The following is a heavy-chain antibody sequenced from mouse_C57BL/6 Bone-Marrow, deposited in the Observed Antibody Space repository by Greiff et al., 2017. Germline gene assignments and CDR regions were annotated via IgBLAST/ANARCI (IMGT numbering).Heavy chain of an antibody. D-gene: IGHD2-12*01. CDR3: GRSLYFDDNGGNFCK. CDR1: GYTFTSYW. Sequence: QVQLQQPGAELVMPGASVKLSCKASGYTFTSYWMHWVKQRPGQGLEWIGEIDPSDSYTNYNQKFKGKSTLSVDKSSSTAYMQLSSLTSEDSAVFYCGRSLYFDDNGGNFCKWGQGTTLTVSS. J-gene: IGHJ2*01. V-gene: IGHV1-69*01. CDR2: IDPSDSYT.